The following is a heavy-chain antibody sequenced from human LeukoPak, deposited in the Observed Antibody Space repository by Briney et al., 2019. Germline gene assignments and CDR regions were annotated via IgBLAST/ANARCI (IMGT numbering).Heavy chain of an antibody. CDR2: IWYDGSNK. Sequence: PGGSLRLSCAASGFTFSSYGMHWVRQAPGKGLEWVAVIWYDGSNKYYADSVKGRFTISRDNSKNTLYLQMNSLRAEDTAVYYCARDSSGYYGSFDYWGQGTLVTVST. CDR3: ARDSSGYYGSFDY. D-gene: IGHD3-22*01. CDR1: GFTFSSYG. V-gene: IGHV3-33*08. J-gene: IGHJ4*02.